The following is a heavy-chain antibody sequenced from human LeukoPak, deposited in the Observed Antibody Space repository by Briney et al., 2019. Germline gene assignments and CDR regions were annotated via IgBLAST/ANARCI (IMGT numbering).Heavy chain of an antibody. CDR3: ARDVVTYYYGSGSYF. V-gene: IGHV1-69*04. J-gene: IGHJ4*02. CDR2: IIPILGIA. D-gene: IGHD3-10*01. CDR1: GGTFSSYA. Sequence: ASVKVSCKASGGTFSSYAISWVRQAPGQGLEWMGRIIPILGIANYAQKFQGRVTITADKSTSTAYMELSSLRSEETAVYYCARDVVTYYYGSGSYFWGQGTLVTVSS.